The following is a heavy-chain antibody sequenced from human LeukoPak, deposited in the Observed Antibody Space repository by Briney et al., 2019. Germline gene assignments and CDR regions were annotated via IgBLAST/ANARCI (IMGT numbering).Heavy chain of an antibody. CDR3: ARASRDTWLQSPNFDY. V-gene: IGHV4-59*01. CDR1: GGSISSNY. D-gene: IGHD5-24*01. CDR2: IYYSGST. Sequence: SETLSLTCTVSGGSISSNYWSWLRQSPGKGLEWIGYIYYSGSTNYNPSLKSRVTISVDTSKNQFSLKLSSVTAADTAVYYCARASRDTWLQSPNFDYWGQGTLVTVSS. J-gene: IGHJ4*02.